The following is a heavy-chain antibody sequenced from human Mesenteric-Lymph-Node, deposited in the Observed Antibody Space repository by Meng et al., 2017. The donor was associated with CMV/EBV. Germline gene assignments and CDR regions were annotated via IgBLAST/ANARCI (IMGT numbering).Heavy chain of an antibody. CDR3: ASRRGGYCSGTGCRTLRPYYYNGMDV. Sequence: GSLRLSCAVYGAPFSGYYWSWLRQPPGKGLEWIGEINHSGTTNYNPSLKSRVTISLDTSKSQFSLNLSSVTAADTAVYYCASRRGGYCSGTGCRTLRPYYYNGMDVWGQGTTVTVSS. CDR1: GAPFSGYY. J-gene: IGHJ6*02. D-gene: IGHD2-2*01. CDR2: INHSGTT. V-gene: IGHV4-34*01.